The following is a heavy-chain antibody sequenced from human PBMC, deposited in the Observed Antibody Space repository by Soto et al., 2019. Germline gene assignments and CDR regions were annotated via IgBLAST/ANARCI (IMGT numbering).Heavy chain of an antibody. Sequence: EVQLVESGGGLVQPGGSLRLSCAASAFTFSSSWMSWVRQAPGKGLEWVANIKQDGSEKYYVDSVKGRFTISRDNAKNSLYLQMYSLRAEDTAVYYCARPYGSGSYPLDYFDYWGQGALVSVSS. D-gene: IGHD3-10*01. CDR2: IKQDGSEK. CDR1: AFTFSSSW. J-gene: IGHJ4*02. V-gene: IGHV3-7*01. CDR3: ARPYGSGSYPLDYFDY.